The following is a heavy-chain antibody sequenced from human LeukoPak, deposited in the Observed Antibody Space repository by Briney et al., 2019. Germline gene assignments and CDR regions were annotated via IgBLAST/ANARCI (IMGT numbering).Heavy chain of an antibody. CDR1: GGTFSSYT. CDR2: IIPILGIA. CDR3: AGDREDGYNLYYFDY. V-gene: IGHV1-69*04. J-gene: IGHJ4*02. Sequence: SMKVSCKASGGTFSSYTISWVRQPPGQGLEWMGRIIPILGIANYAQKFQGRVTITADKSTSTAYMELSSLRSEDTAVYYCAGDREDGYNLYYFDYWGQGTLVTVSS. D-gene: IGHD5-24*01.